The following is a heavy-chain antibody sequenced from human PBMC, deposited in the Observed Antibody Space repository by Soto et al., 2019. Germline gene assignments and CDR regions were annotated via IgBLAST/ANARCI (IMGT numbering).Heavy chain of an antibody. V-gene: IGHV1-2*04. CDR2: INPNSGGT. CDR3: ARDWGYYDSSGYYYDY. J-gene: IGHJ4*02. Sequence: ASVKVSCKASGYTFTGYYMHWVRQAPGQGLEWMGWINPNSGGTNYAQKCQGWVTMTRDTSISTAYMELSRLRSDDTAVYYCARDWGYYDSSGYYYDYWGQGTLVTVSS. D-gene: IGHD3-22*01. CDR1: GYTFTGYY.